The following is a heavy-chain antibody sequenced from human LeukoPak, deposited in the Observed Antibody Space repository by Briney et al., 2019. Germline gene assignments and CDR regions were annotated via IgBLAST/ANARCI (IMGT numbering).Heavy chain of an antibody. Sequence: GGSLRLSCEVSGFTVSSNYMSWVRQAPGKGLEWVSGISASGGSTYYADSVRGRFTISRDNSKNTLYVQMNSLRDEDTAVYYCAKDLNGYSSGWYLNWGQGTPVTVSS. J-gene: IGHJ4*02. CDR3: AKDLNGYSSGWYLN. CDR1: GFTVSSNY. D-gene: IGHD6-19*01. CDR2: ISASGGST. V-gene: IGHV3-23*01.